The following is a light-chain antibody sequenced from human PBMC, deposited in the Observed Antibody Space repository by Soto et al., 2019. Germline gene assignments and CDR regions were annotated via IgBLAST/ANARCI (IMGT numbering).Light chain of an antibody. CDR1: ESVRNSY. Sequence: EIVVTQSAGALSFSPGERATLSCRASESVRNSYLAWYQQKPGQAPRLLIYGAYTRATGIPVRFSGSGSGTDFTLTISRLEPEDFAIYYCQQRSNWPPIPFGQGTRLAIK. CDR2: GAY. CDR3: QQRSNWPPIP. J-gene: IGKJ5*01. V-gene: IGKV3D-20*02.